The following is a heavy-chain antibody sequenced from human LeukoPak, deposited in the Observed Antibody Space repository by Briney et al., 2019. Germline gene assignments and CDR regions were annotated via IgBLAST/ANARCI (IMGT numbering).Heavy chain of an antibody. CDR1: GFTFSGNA. CDR3: AKVISIWSGHSYYFDY. D-gene: IGHD3-3*01. CDR2: ISGSGGST. Sequence: PGGSLRLSCAASGFTFSGNAMSWVRQAPGKGLEWVSYISGSGGSTYYADSVKGRFTISRDNSKNTLYLQMSSLRAEDTAVYYCAKVISIWSGHSYYFDYWGQGTLVTVSS. J-gene: IGHJ4*02. V-gene: IGHV3-23*01.